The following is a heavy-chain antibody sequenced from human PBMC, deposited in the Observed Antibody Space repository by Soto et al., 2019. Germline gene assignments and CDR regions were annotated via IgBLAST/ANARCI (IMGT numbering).Heavy chain of an antibody. Sequence: PSQTLSLTWAVSGDIVSSNSAAWNGLSHSPSTGLEGVGRTYYRSKWKTHYAVSVRGLITINPDTSKNQFSVQLNSVTPGDTAVYYCARGDVIDVWGRGTMVTVSS. V-gene: IGHV6-1*01. J-gene: IGHJ3*01. CDR3: ARGDVIDV. CDR1: GDIVSSNSAA. CDR2: TYYRSKWKT.